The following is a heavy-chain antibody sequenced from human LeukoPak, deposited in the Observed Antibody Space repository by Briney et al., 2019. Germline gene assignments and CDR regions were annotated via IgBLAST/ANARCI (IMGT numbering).Heavy chain of an antibody. V-gene: IGHV3-72*01. CDR3: ARAQIGRFYYYGMDV. Sequence: GGSLRLSCAASGFTFSDHYMDWVRQAPGKGLEWVGRTRNKANSYITEYAASVKGRFTISRDDSKNSLYLQMNSLKTEDTAVYYCARAQIGRFYYYGMDVWGQGTTVTVSS. CDR2: TRNKANSYIT. CDR1: GFTFSDHY. J-gene: IGHJ6*02. D-gene: IGHD1-14*01.